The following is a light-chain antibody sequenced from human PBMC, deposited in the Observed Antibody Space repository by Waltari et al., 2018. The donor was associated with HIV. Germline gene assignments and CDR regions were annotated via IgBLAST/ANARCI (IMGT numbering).Light chain of an antibody. J-gene: IGKJ1*01. CDR1: QSLLFRSDNKNY. Sequence: DIVMTQSPDSLAVSLGERATINCKSSQSLLFRSDNKNYLTWYQQKPGQPPKLLIDWASTRESGVPDRFSGSGSGTDFTLTISSLQAEDVAVYYCQQYYSSPTFGQGTKVEIK. V-gene: IGKV4-1*01. CDR2: WAS. CDR3: QQYYSSPT.